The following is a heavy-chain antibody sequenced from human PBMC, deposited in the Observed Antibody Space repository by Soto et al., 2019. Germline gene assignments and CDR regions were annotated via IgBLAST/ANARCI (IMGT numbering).Heavy chain of an antibody. D-gene: IGHD2-2*01. CDR2: VSSDGNHA. Sequence: GGSLILSCVGSGFTFSSDALHWVRQAPGKGLEWVAVVSSDGNHAYYPDHVKGRFTISRDNSQSTVYLQMKSLKPEDTATYYCARDSAYSTASTHFDHWGQGTLVTVSS. CDR1: GFTFSSDA. CDR3: ARDSAYSTASTHFDH. V-gene: IGHV3-30*04. J-gene: IGHJ4*02.